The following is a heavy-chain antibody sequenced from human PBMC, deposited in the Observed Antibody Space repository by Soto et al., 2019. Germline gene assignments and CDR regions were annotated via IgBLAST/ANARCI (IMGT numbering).Heavy chain of an antibody. D-gene: IGHD5-12*01. J-gene: IGHJ4*02. Sequence: QVQLRQWGAGLLEPSDTLSLTCAVYGGSFSDYYWNWLRQSPGKGLECIGEISHTGSSDYNPSLRSRATISVDPSRNQFSLRLTSVTAADTAIYYCARRGKSSGYAPEFWGRGTLVTVSS. CDR3: ARRGKSSGYAPEF. CDR2: ISHTGSS. V-gene: IGHV4-34*01. CDR1: GGSFSDYY.